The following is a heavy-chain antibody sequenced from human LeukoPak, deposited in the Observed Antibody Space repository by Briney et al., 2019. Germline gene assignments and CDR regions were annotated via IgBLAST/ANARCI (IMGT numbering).Heavy chain of an antibody. CDR3: ARDPRGPTGYDSSARDTFDY. Sequence: GRSLRLSCAASGFTFSDYSMHWVRQAPGKGLEWVAVVLYGGTMQYYADSVKSRFTASRDNAYNTLYLQMRSLRAADTAVYYCARDPRGPTGYDSSARDTFDYWGQGTLVTVSS. CDR1: GFTFSDYS. V-gene: IGHV3-30*04. J-gene: IGHJ4*02. CDR2: VLYGGTMQ. D-gene: IGHD3-22*01.